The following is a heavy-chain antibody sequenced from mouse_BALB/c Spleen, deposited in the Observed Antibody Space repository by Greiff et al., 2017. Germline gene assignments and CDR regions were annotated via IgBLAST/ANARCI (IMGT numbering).Heavy chain of an antibody. V-gene: IGHV5-6-5*01. CDR3: ARHYCGYRYFDV. CDR1: GFTFSSYA. J-gene: IGHJ1*01. Sequence: DVMLVESGGGLVKPGGSLKLSCAASGFTFSSYAMSWVRQTPEKRLEWVASISSGGSTYYPDSVKGRFTISRDNARNILYLQMSSLRSEDTAMYYCARHYCGYRYFDVWGAGTTVTVTS. CDR2: ISSGGST. D-gene: IGHD1-2*01.